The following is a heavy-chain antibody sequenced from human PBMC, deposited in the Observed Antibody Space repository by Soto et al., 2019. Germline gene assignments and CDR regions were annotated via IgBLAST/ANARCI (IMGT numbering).Heavy chain of an antibody. J-gene: IGHJ3*02. CDR1: GGTFSSYA. CDR2: IIPIFGTA. CDR3: AREIGYYDILTGSIAFDI. D-gene: IGHD3-9*01. Sequence: QVQLVQSGAEVKKPGSSVKVSCKASGGTFSSYAISWVRQAPGQGLEWMGGIIPIFGTANYAQKFQGRVTITADESTSTAYMELSSLRSEDTAVYYCAREIGYYDILTGSIAFDIWGQGTIVTVSS. V-gene: IGHV1-69*01.